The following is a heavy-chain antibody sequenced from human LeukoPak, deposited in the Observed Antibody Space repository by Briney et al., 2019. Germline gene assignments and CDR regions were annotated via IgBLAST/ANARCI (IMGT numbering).Heavy chain of an antibody. V-gene: IGHV4-31*03. CDR2: IYYGGST. J-gene: IGHJ6*02. CDR1: GGSISSGGYY. D-gene: IGHD2-15*01. Sequence: SETLSLTCTVSGGSISSGGYYWSWIRQHPGKGLEWIGYIYYGGSTYYNPSLKSRVTISVDTSKNQFSLKLSSVTAADTAVYYCARDSGVCSGGSCYDYYYYGMDVWGQGTTVTASS. CDR3: ARDSGVCSGGSCYDYYYYGMDV.